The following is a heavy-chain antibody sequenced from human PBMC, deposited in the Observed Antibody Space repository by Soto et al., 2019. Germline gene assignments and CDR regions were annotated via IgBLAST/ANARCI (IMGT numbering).Heavy chain of an antibody. CDR1: GYTFTSYD. V-gene: IGHV1-8*01. CDR3: ARGSQIIYYDFWSGYYPFDY. CDR2: MNPNSGNT. J-gene: IGHJ4*02. Sequence: QVQLVQSGAEVKKPGASVKVSCKASGYTFTSYDINWVRQATGQGLEWMGWMNPNSGNTGYAQKFQGRVTMTRNTSISRAYMELSSLRSEDTAVYYCARGSQIIYYDFWSGYYPFDYLGQGTLVTVSS. D-gene: IGHD3-3*01.